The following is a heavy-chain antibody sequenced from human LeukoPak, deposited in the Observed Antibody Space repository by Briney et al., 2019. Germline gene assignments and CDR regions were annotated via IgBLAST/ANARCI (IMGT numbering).Heavy chain of an antibody. CDR3: ARDTRFGALYDSSYHGMDV. V-gene: IGHV3-21*01. J-gene: IGHJ6*04. CDR1: GFIFSTYS. D-gene: IGHD3-10*01. CDR2: ISSSSSHI. Sequence: GGSLRLSCAASGFIFSTYSMNWVRQAPGKGLEWVSSISSSSSHIYYADSVKGRLTISRDNAKNSLYLKIYSLRAQDTAVYYCARDTRFGALYDSSYHGMDVWGKGTTVTVSS.